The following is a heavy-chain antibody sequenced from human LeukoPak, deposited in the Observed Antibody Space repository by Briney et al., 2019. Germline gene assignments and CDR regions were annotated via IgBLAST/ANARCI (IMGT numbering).Heavy chain of an antibody. V-gene: IGHV3-30*03. CDR3: ARGSSSWYNPSFDY. Sequence: PGGSLRLSCVASGFTFSSYGMHWLRQAPGKGLEWVAVISYDGSNKYYADSVKGRFTISRDNSKNTLYLQMNSLRAEDTAVYYCARGSSSWYNPSFDYWGQGTLVTVSS. D-gene: IGHD6-13*01. CDR2: ISYDGSNK. J-gene: IGHJ4*02. CDR1: GFTFSSYG.